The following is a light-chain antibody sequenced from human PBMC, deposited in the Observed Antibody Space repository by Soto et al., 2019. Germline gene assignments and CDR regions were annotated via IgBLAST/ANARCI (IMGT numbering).Light chain of an antibody. V-gene: IGLV2-14*01. CDR2: DVS. CDR1: SSDVGGYNY. CDR3: SSYTSSSTLFV. Sequence: QSVLTQPASVSGSPGHSITISCTGTSSDVGGYNYVSWYQQHPGKAPKPMIYDVSNRPSGVSNRFSGSKSGNTASLTISGLQAEDEADYYCSSYTSSSTLFVFGTGTKVTVL. J-gene: IGLJ1*01.